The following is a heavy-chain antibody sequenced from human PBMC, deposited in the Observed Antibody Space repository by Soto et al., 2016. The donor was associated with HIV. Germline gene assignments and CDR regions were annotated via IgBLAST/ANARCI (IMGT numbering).Heavy chain of an antibody. D-gene: IGHD3-16*01. V-gene: IGHV3-74*01. J-gene: IGHJ4*02. Sequence: EVQLVESGGGLVQPGGSLRLSCAASGFSSSNYWMHWVRQAPGKGLVWVSRINKDGSTTTYADSVRGRFTISRDYAKNTLYLQMNTLSVEDTAVYYCSRDTFGPDDYWGQGTLVTVSS. CDR3: SRDTFGPDDY. CDR1: GFSSSNYW. CDR2: INKDGSTT.